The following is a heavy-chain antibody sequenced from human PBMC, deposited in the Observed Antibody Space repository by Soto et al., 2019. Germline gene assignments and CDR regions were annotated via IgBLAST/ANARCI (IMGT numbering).Heavy chain of an antibody. V-gene: IGHV1-8*01. Sequence: ASVKVSCKAFGDSFTKYTVHWVRQAPGQGLEWMGWMNPNTGNTRYAHHFQGRLVMTRDTSISTAFMELSSLRSEYTALYYCAREKLATMTDLWGQGTLVTVFS. D-gene: IGHD5-12*01. CDR2: MNPNTGNT. CDR3: AREKLATMTDL. J-gene: IGHJ4*02. CDR1: GDSFTKYT.